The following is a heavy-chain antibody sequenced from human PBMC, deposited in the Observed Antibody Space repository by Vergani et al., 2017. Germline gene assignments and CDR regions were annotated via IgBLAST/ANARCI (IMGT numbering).Heavy chain of an antibody. CDR3: ARDCSSTSCYGEVDY. CDR1: GFTFSSYS. Sequence: EVQLVESGGGLVKPGGSLRLSCAASGFTFSSYSMNWVRQAPGKGLEWFSSISSSSSYIYYADSVKGRFTISRDKAKNSLYMQMNILGAEDTAVYFCARDCSSTSCYGEVDYWGQGTLVTVSS. V-gene: IGHV3-21*01. J-gene: IGHJ4*02. CDR2: ISSSSSYI. D-gene: IGHD2-2*01.